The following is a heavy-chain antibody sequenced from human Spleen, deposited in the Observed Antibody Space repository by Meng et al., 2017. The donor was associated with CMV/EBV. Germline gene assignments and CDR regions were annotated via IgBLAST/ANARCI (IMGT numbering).Heavy chain of an antibody. CDR1: GFTFSGSA. J-gene: IGHJ4*02. Sequence: GGSLRLSCAASGFTFSGSAMHWVRQASGKGLEWVGRIRSKANSYATAYAASVKGRFTISRDKSENTLFLQMNSLRADDTAVYYCARGRSPDYWGQGTLVTVSS. V-gene: IGHV3-73*01. CDR2: IRSKANSYAT. CDR3: ARGRSPDY.